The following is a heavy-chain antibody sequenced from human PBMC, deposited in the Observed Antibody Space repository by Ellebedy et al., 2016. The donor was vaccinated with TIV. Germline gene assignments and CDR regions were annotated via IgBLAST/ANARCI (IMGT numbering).Heavy chain of an antibody. Sequence: PGGSLRLSCSASGLTFSNYAMHWVRQAPGKGLEGVSAVSNSGDSTYYADSVKGRFTISRDNSKNTLYLQMNPLRPEDTAVYYCAKVPVGFCNRPFCFYLDDWGQGTLVTVSS. V-gene: IGHV3-23*01. D-gene: IGHD2-2*03. CDR3: AKVPVGFCNRPFCFYLDD. CDR1: GLTFSNYA. CDR2: VSNSGDST. J-gene: IGHJ4*02.